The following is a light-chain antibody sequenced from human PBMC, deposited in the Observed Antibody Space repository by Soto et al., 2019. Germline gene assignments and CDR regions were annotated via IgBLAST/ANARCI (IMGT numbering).Light chain of an antibody. CDR2: EVS. CDR1: SSDIGVYKY. CDR3: SSYTNSSTVV. V-gene: IGLV2-14*01. Sequence: QSALTQLASVSGSPGQSITISCTGTSSDIGVYKYVSWYQQHPGKAPNLMIYEVSNRPSGVSNCFSGSKSGNTASLTISGLQAEDEADYYCSSYTNSSTVVFGAGTKLTVL. J-gene: IGLJ2*01.